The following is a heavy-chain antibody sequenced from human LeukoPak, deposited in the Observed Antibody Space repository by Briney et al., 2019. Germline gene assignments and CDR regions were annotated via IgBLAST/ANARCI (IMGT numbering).Heavy chain of an antibody. V-gene: IGHV3-9*01. J-gene: IGHJ4*02. D-gene: IGHD2-8*01. Sequence: GGSLRLSCAASGFTFDDYAMHWVRHAPGKGLEWVSGISWNSGSIGYADSVKGRFTISRDNAKNSLYLQMNSLRAEDTALYYCAKVSGRVKYYFDYWGQGTLVTVSS. CDR3: AKVSGRVKYYFDY. CDR2: ISWNSGSI. CDR1: GFTFDDYA.